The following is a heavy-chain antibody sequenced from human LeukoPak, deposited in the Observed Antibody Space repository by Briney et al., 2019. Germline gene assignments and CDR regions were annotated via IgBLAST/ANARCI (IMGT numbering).Heavy chain of an antibody. V-gene: IGHV3-7*03. Sequence: GGSLRLSCAASGFSFSRYWMSWVRQAPGKGLEWVANIKQDGSEKYYVDSVKGRFTISRDNAKNSLYLQMNSLRAEDTAVYYCARGELVPNYWGQGTLVTVSS. CDR2: IKQDGSEK. CDR3: ARGELVPNY. J-gene: IGHJ4*02. CDR1: GFSFSRYW. D-gene: IGHD6-6*01.